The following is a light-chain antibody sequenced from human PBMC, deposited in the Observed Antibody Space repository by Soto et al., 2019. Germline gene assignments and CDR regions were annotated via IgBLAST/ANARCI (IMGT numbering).Light chain of an antibody. J-gene: IGKJ4*01. CDR2: DAS. Sequence: EIVMTQSPATLSVSPGERATVSCRASQSVSSNLAWHQQKPGQAPRLLIYDASSRATGIPDRFSGGGSGTDFTLTISRLEPEDFAVYYCQQFSSYPLTFGGGTKVDIK. CDR1: QSVSSN. CDR3: QQFSSYPLT. V-gene: IGKV3-20*01.